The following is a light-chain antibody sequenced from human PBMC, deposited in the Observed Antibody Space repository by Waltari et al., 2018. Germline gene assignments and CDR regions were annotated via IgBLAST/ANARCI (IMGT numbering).Light chain of an antibody. CDR3: CSYVRNVTWV. CDR1: SSDVGGYSL. V-gene: IGLV2-23*01. J-gene: IGLJ3*02. Sequence: QSALTQPASVSGSPGQSITLSCIGTSSDVGGYSLVSWYQQHPGKAPKLMIYEDSKRPAGVSNRRSGLKTGNAASLTISGLQAEDEADYYCCSYVRNVTWVFGGGTKLTVL. CDR2: EDS.